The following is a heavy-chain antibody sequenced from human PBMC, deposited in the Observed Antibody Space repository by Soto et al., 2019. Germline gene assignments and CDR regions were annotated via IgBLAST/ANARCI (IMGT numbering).Heavy chain of an antibody. D-gene: IGHD2-2*01. V-gene: IGHV1-8*01. J-gene: IGHJ6*03. CDR1: GYTFTSYD. CDR2: MNPNSGNT. Sequence: QVQLVQSGAEVKKPGASVKVSCKASGYTFTSYDINWVRQATGQGLEWMGWMNPNSGNTGYAQKFQGRVTMTRNTSISTGYRELSSLSSEDTAVYYCARVPAALYYYYYYMDVWGKGTTVTVS. CDR3: ARVPAALYYYYYYMDV.